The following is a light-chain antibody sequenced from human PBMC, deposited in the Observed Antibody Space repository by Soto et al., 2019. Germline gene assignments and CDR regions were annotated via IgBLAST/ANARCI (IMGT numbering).Light chain of an antibody. CDR3: QQYRNWPTST. V-gene: IGKV3-15*01. J-gene: IGKJ2*01. CDR2: GAS. Sequence: ETVMTQSPVTLSVSPGERATLSCRASQSIFSNLAWYQQKPGQAPRLLIYGASTRVTGIPARFSGSGFGTEFTRTISGLQSEDFAVYYCQQYRNWPTSTFGPGTKLEIK. CDR1: QSIFSN.